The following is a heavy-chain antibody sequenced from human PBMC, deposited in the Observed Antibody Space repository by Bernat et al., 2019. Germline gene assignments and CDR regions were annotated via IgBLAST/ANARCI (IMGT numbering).Heavy chain of an antibody. Sequence: QVQLVESGGGVVQPGGSLRLSCAASGFTFSSYGMHWVHQAPGKGLEWVAFIRYDGSNKYYADSVKGRFTISRDNSKNTLYLQMNSLRAEDTAVYYCAKGPMVGATTPLDYWGQGTLVTVSS. CDR3: AKGPMVGATTPLDY. CDR1: GFTFSSYG. V-gene: IGHV3-30*02. CDR2: IRYDGSNK. J-gene: IGHJ4*02. D-gene: IGHD1-26*01.